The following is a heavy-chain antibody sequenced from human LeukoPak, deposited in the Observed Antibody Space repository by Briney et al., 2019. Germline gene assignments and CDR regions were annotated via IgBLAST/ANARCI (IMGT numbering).Heavy chain of an antibody. CDR1: GFTFSSYS. J-gene: IGHJ4*02. CDR3: ASSYSSDWYSRWIDY. Sequence: KTGGSLRLSCAASGFTFSSYSMNWVRQAPGKGLEWVSSISSSSSYIYYADSVKGRFAISRDNAKKSLDLQMNSLRAEDTAVYYCASSYSSDWYSRWIDYWGQGTLVTVSS. V-gene: IGHV3-21*01. CDR2: ISSSSSYI. D-gene: IGHD6-19*01.